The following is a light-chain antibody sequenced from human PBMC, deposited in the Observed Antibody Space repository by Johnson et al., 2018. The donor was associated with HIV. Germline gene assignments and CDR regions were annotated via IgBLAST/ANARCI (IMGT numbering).Light chain of an antibody. CDR2: ENN. V-gene: IGLV1-51*02. CDR3: GTWDSGLSAGNV. J-gene: IGLJ1*01. Sequence: SVLTQPPSVYAAPGQKVTISCSGSSSNIGNNYVSWYQHLPGTTPKLLIYENNKRPSGIPDRFSGSKSGTSATLGITGLQTGDEADYYCGTWDSGLSAGNVFGTGTKVTVL. CDR1: SSNIGNNY.